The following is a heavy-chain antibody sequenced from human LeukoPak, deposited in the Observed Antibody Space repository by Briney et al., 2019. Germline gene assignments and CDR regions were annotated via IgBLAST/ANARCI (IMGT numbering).Heavy chain of an antibody. J-gene: IGHJ4*02. CDR2: IYTSGST. Sequence: SETLSLTCTVSGGSISSGDYYWSWIRQPAGKGLEWIGRIYTSGSTNYNPSLKSRITISVDTSKNQFSLKLSSVTAADTAVYYCARLHSSGWYADYFDYWGQGTLVTVSS. CDR1: GGSISSGDYY. V-gene: IGHV4-61*02. CDR3: ARLHSSGWYADYFDY. D-gene: IGHD6-19*01.